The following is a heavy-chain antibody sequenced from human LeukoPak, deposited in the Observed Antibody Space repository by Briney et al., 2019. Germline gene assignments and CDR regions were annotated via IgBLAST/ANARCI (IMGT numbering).Heavy chain of an antibody. CDR2: IYYSGST. Sequence: WETLSLTCTVSGGSISSSSYYWGWIRQPPGKGLEWIGSIYYSGSTYYNPSLKSRVTISVDTSKNQFSLKLSSVTAADTAVYYCAREHCSGGSCYSGDYYFDYWGQGTLVTVSS. V-gene: IGHV4-39*07. D-gene: IGHD2-15*01. J-gene: IGHJ4*02. CDR3: AREHCSGGSCYSGDYYFDY. CDR1: GGSISSSSYY.